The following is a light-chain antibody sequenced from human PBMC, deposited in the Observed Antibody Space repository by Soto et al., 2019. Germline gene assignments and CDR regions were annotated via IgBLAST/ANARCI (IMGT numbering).Light chain of an antibody. CDR2: KAS. CDR1: QSVSSN. CDR3: QQYDNLPIT. V-gene: IGKV1-5*03. Sequence: EIVMTQSPATLSVSPGERATLSCRASQSVSSNLAWYQQKPGKAPKLLIYKASSLESGVPSRFSGGGSGTDFTFIISRLQPEDIATYFCQQYDNLPITFGQGTRLEIK. J-gene: IGKJ5*01.